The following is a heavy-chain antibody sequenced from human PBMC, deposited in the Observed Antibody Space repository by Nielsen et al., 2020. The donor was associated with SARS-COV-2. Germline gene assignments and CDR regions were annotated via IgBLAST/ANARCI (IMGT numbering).Heavy chain of an antibody. V-gene: IGHV7-4-1*02. J-gene: IGHJ4*02. Sequence: ASVKVSCKASGYNFNRYAMNWVRQAPGQGLEWMGWINTNTGNPTYAQGFTSRFVFSLDTSVSTAFLQISSLKAEDTAVYYCARDRGDGYNSGVDYWGQGTLATVSS. CDR1: GYNFNRYA. D-gene: IGHD5-24*01. CDR3: ARDRGDGYNSGVDY. CDR2: INTNTGNP.